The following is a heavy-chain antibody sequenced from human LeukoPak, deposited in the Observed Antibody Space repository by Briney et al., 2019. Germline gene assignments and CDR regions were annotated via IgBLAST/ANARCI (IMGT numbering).Heavy chain of an antibody. Sequence: PGGSLRLSCAASGFTFNNYEMNWVRQAPGKGLEWISYISTDGTVAYYAGSVKGRFTISRDNAKNSLYLQMNSLRADDTAVYYCARETIDCGGDCYDYWGQGTLATVSS. J-gene: IGHJ4*02. CDR3: ARETIDCGGDCYDY. V-gene: IGHV3-48*03. D-gene: IGHD2-21*01. CDR2: ISTDGTVA. CDR1: GFTFNNYE.